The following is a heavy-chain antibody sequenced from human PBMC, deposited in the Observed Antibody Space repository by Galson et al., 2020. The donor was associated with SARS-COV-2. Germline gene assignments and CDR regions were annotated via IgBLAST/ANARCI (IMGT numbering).Heavy chain of an antibody. CDR2: TYYSGST. CDR3: ARQVYDSGYPRYSDL. J-gene: IGHJ4*02. CDR1: GGSISSSNYY. Sequence: SETLSLTCTVSGGSISSSNYYWGWIRQPPGKGLEWIGSTYYSGSTYYIPSLKSRVTISVDTANNQFSLKLSSVTAADTAVYYCARQVYDSGYPRYSDLWGQGTLVTVSS. V-gene: IGHV4-39*01. D-gene: IGHD3-22*01.